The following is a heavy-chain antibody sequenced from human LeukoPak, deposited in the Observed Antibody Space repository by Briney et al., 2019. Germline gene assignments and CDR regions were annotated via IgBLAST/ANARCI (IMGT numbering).Heavy chain of an antibody. Sequence: ASVKVSCKASGYTFTGYYMHWVRQAPGQGLEWMGWINPNSGGTNYAQKFQGRVTMTRDMSISTAYMELSRLRSDDTAVYYCARGDIVASLFKYCSGGSCSVFDYWGQGTLVTVSS. D-gene: IGHD2-15*01. J-gene: IGHJ4*02. CDR3: ARGDIVASLFKYCSGGSCSVFDY. CDR2: INPNSGGT. CDR1: GYTFTGYY. V-gene: IGHV1-2*02.